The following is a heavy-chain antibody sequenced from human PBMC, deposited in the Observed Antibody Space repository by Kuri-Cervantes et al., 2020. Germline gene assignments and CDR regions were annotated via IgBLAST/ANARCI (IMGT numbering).Heavy chain of an antibody. J-gene: IGHJ6*03. CDR3: ANTQLYYYYMDV. D-gene: IGHD6-13*01. V-gene: IGHV3-49*04. Sequence: GGSLRLSCTASGFTFGEYAMTWVRQAPGKGLEWVGFIRSKTYGGTAEYAASVKGRFIISRDDSKSIAYLQMNSLKTEDTAVYYCANTQLYYYYMDVWGKGTTVTVSS. CDR1: GFTFGEYA. CDR2: IRSKTYGGTA.